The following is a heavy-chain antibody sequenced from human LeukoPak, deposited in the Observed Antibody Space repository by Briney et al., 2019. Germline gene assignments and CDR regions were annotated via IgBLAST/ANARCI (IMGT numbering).Heavy chain of an antibody. CDR2: ISGSGGST. CDR1: GFAFSSYA. J-gene: IGHJ1*01. V-gene: IGHV3-23*01. CDR3: AKPQGPHIVVVTAIPPEYFQH. D-gene: IGHD2-21*02. Sequence: GESLRLSCAASGFAFSSYAMSWVRQAPGKGLEWVSAISGSGGSTYYADSVKGRFTISRDNSKNTLYLQMNSLRAEDTAVYYCAKPQGPHIVVVTAIPPEYFQHWGQGTLVTVSS.